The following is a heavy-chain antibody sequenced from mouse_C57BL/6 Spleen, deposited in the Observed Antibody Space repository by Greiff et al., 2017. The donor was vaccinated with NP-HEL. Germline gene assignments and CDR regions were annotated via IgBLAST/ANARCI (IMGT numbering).Heavy chain of an antibody. D-gene: IGHD4-1*01. CDR1: GYSITSGYY. CDR3: ARANWYYFDY. V-gene: IGHV3-6*01. J-gene: IGHJ2*01. Sequence: EVKLMESGPGLVKPSQSLSLTCSVTGYSITSGYYWNWIRQFPGNKLEWMGYISYDGSNNYNPSLKNRISITRDTSKNQFFLKLNSVTTEDTATYYCARANWYYFDYWGQGTTLTVSS. CDR2: ISYDGSN.